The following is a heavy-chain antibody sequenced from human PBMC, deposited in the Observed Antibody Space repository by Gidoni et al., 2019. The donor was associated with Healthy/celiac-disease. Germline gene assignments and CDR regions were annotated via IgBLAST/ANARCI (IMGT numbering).Heavy chain of an antibody. CDR3: ASADGGNSDYWYFDL. CDR1: GGSISSYY. J-gene: IGHJ2*01. Sequence: QVQLQESGPGLVKHSETPSPTRTVPGGSISSYYWSWIRQPPGKGLEWIGYIYYSGSTNYNPSLKSRVTISVDTSKNQFSLKLSSVTAADTAVYYCASADGGNSDYWYFDLWGRGTLVTVSS. V-gene: IGHV4-59*01. CDR2: IYYSGST. D-gene: IGHD2-21*02.